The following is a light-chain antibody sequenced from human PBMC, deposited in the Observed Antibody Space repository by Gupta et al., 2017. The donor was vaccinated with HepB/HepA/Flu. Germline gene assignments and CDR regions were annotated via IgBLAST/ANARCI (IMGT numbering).Light chain of an antibody. CDR3: SSYTTISTPV. CDR2: DVT. Sequence: QSALTQPASVSGSPGQSITISCTGTSNDIGFYNYVSWYQQHPDKAPKLMIYDVTHRPSGVSDRFSGSKSGNTASLTISGLQAEDEAEYYCSSYTTISTPVFGGGTKLTVL. CDR1: SNDIGFYNY. V-gene: IGLV2-14*03. J-gene: IGLJ2*01.